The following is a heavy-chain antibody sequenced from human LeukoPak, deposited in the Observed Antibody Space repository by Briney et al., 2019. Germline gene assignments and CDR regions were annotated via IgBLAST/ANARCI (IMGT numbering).Heavy chain of an antibody. D-gene: IGHD6-13*01. CDR2: ISYDGSNK. Sequence: GRSLRPSCAASGFTFSSYGMHWVRQAPGKGLEWVAVISYDGSNKYYADSVKGRFTISRDNSKNTLYLQMNSLRAEDTAVYYCAKGTWAAAGTSFDYWGQGTLVTVSS. CDR3: AKGTWAAAGTSFDY. J-gene: IGHJ4*02. V-gene: IGHV3-30*18. CDR1: GFTFSSYG.